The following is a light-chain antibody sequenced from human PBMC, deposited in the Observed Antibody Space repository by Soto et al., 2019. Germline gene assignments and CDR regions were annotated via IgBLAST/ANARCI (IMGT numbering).Light chain of an antibody. CDR1: QSISTH. V-gene: IGKV1-39*01. J-gene: IGKJ1*01. Sequence: DIQMTQSPSSLSAFVGDRVTITCRASQSISTHLNWYQHKAGKAPKLLIYAASNMESGIPSSFSGSGSGTDFTLTISSLQPEDFATYYCQQSYLTWTFGQGTKVEFK. CDR3: QQSYLTWT. CDR2: AAS.